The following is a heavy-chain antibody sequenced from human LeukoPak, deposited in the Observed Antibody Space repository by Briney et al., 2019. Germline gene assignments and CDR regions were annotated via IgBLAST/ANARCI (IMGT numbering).Heavy chain of an antibody. CDR2: IYYSGST. V-gene: IGHV4-59*08. J-gene: IGHJ4*02. CDR3: AALGGMNYDILTGYTMGGYRQYYFDY. CDR1: GGSISSYY. D-gene: IGHD3-9*01. Sequence: PSETLSLTCTVSGGSISSYYWSWIRQPPGKGLEWIWYIYYSGSTNYNPSLKSRVTISVDTSKNPFSLKLSSVTAADTAVYYCAALGGMNYDILTGYTMGGYRQYYFDYWGQGTLVTVSS.